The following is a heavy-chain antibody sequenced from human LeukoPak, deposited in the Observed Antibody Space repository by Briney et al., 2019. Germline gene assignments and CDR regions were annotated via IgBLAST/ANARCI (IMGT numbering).Heavy chain of an antibody. CDR3: ARDFGGSYYRAGVDY. V-gene: IGHV3-30-3*01. J-gene: IGHJ4*02. CDR1: GFTFNTYA. D-gene: IGHD1-26*01. CDR2: ISYDGSNK. Sequence: GRSLRLSCAASGFTFNTYAMHWVRQAPGKGLEWVAVISYDGSNKYYTDSAKGRFTISRDNSKNTLYLQMSNLRAEDTAVYYCARDFGGSYYRAGVDYWGQGTLVTVSS.